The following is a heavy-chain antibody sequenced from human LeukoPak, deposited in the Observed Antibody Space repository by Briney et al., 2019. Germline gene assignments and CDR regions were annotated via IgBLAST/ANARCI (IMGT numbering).Heavy chain of an antibody. CDR2: ISSSSSYI. CDR3: ARAVAGTGSFDY. D-gene: IGHD6-19*01. J-gene: IGHJ4*02. CDR1: GFTFNTYS. V-gene: IGHV3-21*01. Sequence: GGSLRLSCEASGFTFNTYSMNWARQAPGKGLEWVSSISSSSSYIYYADSVKGRFTISRDNAKNSLYLQMNSLRAEDTAVYYCARAVAGTGSFDYWGQGTLVTVSS.